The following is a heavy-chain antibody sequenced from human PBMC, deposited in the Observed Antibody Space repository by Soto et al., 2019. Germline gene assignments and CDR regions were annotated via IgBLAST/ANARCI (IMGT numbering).Heavy chain of an antibody. CDR1: GYTFTSYA. CDR3: AREWRYSYGIHAIDY. D-gene: IGHD5-18*01. Sequence: ASVKVSCKASGYTFTSYAMHWVRQAPGQRLEWMGWINAGNGNTKYSQKFQGRVTITRDTSASTAYMELSSLRSEDTAVYYCAREWRYSYGIHAIDYWGQGTQVTVSS. V-gene: IGHV1-3*01. J-gene: IGHJ4*02. CDR2: INAGNGNT.